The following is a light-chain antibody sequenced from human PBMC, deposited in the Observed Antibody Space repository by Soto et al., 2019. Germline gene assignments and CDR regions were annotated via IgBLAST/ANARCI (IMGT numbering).Light chain of an antibody. CDR2: SSN. V-gene: IGLV1-44*01. CDR3: AAWDDSLNGVV. CDR1: SSNIGSNS. Sequence: QSVLTQPPSASETPGQRVTISCSGSSSNIGSNSVNWYPQLPGTAPKLLMYSSNQRPSGVPDRFSGSKSGTSASLAISGLQSEDEADYYCAAWDDSLNGVVFGGGTKLTVL. J-gene: IGLJ2*01.